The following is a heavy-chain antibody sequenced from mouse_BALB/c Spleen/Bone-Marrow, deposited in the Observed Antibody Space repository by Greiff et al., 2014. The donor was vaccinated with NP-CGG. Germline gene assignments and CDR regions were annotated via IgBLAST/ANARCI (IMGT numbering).Heavy chain of an antibody. D-gene: IGHD4-1*02. J-gene: IGHJ4*01. CDR3: SRSTFAHVMDS. V-gene: IGHV1-4*01. CDR2: ITPNSDHT. Sequence: LVESGAELARPGASVKMSCKASGYTFTSYTMHWVKQRPGQGLEWIGYITPNSDHTNYNQKFKDRATLTAEKSSSTAYMQLSSLTSEDSAIYYCSRSTFAHVMDSWGQGTSVPVSS. CDR1: GYTFTSYT.